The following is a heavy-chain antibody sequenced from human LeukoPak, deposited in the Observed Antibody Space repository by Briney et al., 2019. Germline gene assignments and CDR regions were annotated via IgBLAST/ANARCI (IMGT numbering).Heavy chain of an antibody. CDR3: ARSPTRRYQLLRYYYYYYMDV. CDR2: IGSSSSYI. CDR1: GFTFSSYS. D-gene: IGHD2-2*01. V-gene: IGHV3-21*01. J-gene: IGHJ6*03. Sequence: GGSLRLSCAASGFTFSSYSMNWVRQAPGKGLEWVSSIGSSSSYIYYADSVKGRFTISRDNAKNSLYLQMNSLRAEDTAVYYCARSPTRRYQLLRYYYYYYMDVWGKGTTVTISS.